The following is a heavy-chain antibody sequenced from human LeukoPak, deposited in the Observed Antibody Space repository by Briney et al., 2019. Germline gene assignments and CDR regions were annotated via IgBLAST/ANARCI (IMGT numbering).Heavy chain of an antibody. CDR3: ARDNPPSHLITIFGVVIMDYYYYGMDV. CDR2: ISSSSSYI. D-gene: IGHD3-3*01. CDR1: GFTFSSYS. Sequence: GGSLRLSCAASGFTFSSYSKNWVRQAPGKGLEWVSSISSSSSYIYYADSVKGRFTISRDNAKNSLYLQMNSLRAEDTAVYYCARDNPPSHLITIFGVVIMDYYYYGMDVWGQGTTVTVSS. J-gene: IGHJ6*02. V-gene: IGHV3-21*01.